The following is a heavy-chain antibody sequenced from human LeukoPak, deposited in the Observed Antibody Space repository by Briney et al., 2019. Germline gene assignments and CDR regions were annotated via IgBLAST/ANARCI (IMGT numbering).Heavy chain of an antibody. CDR2: IRYDGSNK. D-gene: IGHD6-13*01. CDR1: GFTFSSYG. V-gene: IGHV3-30*02. CDR3: AKGSDSSSWYSPGYYYYGMDV. J-gene: IGHJ6*02. Sequence: PGGSLRLSCAASGFTFSSYGMHWVRQAPGKGLEWVAFIRYDGSNKYYADSVKGRFTISRDNSKNTLYLQMNSLRAEDTAVYYCAKGSDSSSWYSPGYYYYGMDVWGQGTTVTVSS.